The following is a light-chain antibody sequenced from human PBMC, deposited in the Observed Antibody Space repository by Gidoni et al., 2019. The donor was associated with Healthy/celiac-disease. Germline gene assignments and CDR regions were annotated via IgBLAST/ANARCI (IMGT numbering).Light chain of an antibody. CDR3: QQSYSTPVT. Sequence: DIQMTQSPSSLYASGGDRVTITCRASQSISSYLNWYQQKPGKAPKLLIYAASSLQSGVPSRFSGSGSGTDFTLNSSSLKPEDFATYYCQQSYSTPVTFGQGTKVEIK. J-gene: IGKJ1*01. CDR2: AAS. V-gene: IGKV1-39*01. CDR1: QSISSY.